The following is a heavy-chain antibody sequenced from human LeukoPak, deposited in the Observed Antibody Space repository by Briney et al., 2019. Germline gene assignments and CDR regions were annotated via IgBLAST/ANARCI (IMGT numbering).Heavy chain of an antibody. CDR3: ARGHELARNCSGGSCYPGRNGYYFDY. J-gene: IGHJ4*02. Sequence: PSETLSLTCTVSGGSISSYYWSWIRQPPGKGLEWIGYIYYSGSTNYNPSLKSRVTISVDTSKNQFSLKLSSVTAADTAVYYCARGHELARNCSGGSCYPGRNGYYFDYWGQGTLVTVSS. CDR2: IYYSGST. D-gene: IGHD2-15*01. CDR1: GGSISSYY. V-gene: IGHV4-59*12.